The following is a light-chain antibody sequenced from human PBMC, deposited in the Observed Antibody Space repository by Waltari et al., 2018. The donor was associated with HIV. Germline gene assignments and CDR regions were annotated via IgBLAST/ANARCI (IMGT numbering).Light chain of an antibody. CDR2: KAS. V-gene: IGKV1-5*03. Sequence: DIQMTQSPSTLSASVGDRVTLTCRASQSFSNWLAWYQQRPGNAPKVLIYKASNLQSGVPARFSGSGAGTEFTLTISSLQPDDFATYYCQQYNSYLYTFGQGTKLEIK. CDR3: QQYNSYLYT. CDR1: QSFSNW. J-gene: IGKJ2*01.